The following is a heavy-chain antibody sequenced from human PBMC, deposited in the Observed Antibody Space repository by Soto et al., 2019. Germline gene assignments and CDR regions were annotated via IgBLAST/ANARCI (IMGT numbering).Heavy chain of an antibody. Sequence: GGSLRLSCAASGFTFSSYWMHWVRQAPGKGLVWVSRINSDGSSTSYADSVKGRFTISRDNAKNTLYLQMNSLRAEDTAVYYCARDLSLLLWFGELSYFDYWGQGTLVTVSS. CDR3: ARDLSLLLWFGELSYFDY. CDR1: GFTFSSYW. J-gene: IGHJ4*02. D-gene: IGHD3-10*01. CDR2: INSDGSST. V-gene: IGHV3-74*01.